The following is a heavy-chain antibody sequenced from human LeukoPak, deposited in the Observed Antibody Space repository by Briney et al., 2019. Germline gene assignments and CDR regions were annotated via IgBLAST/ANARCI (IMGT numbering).Heavy chain of an antibody. CDR1: GYSFTSYW. CDR3: ARSVSSGFPPVYFLH. CDR2: IYPGDSDT. V-gene: IGHV5-51*01. J-gene: IGHJ1*01. D-gene: IGHD3-22*01. Sequence: GESLKISCKGSGYSFTSYWIGWVRQMPGKGLEWMGIIYPGDSDTRYSPSFQGQVTISADKSISTAYLQWSSLKASDTAMYYCARSVSSGFPPVYFLHWGQRTLVTVSS.